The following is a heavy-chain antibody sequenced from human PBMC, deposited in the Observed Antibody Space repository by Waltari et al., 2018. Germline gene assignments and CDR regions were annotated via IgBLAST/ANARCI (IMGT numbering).Heavy chain of an antibody. CDR3: ARREEYYYDSSGFSNDAFDI. J-gene: IGHJ3*02. V-gene: IGHV3-30*01. CDR2: ISYDGSNK. Sequence: GFTFSSYAMHWVSQAPGKGLEWVAVISYDGSNKYYADSVKGRFTISRDNSKNTLYLQMNSLRAEDTAVYYCARREEYYYDSSGFSNDAFDIWGQVTMVTVSS. D-gene: IGHD3-22*01. CDR1: GFTFSSYA.